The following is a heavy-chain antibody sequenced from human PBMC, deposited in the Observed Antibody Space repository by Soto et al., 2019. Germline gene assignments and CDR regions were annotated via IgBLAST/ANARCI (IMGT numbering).Heavy chain of an antibody. Sequence: SETLSLTCAAHNGSFTDYFWTWIRQSPGRGLEWIGEIHHRGGATYNPSLRSRVTISIDTSKNHFSLSLRSLTAADTAVYYCVARGMTYDFLSGPHPFDPWGHGTLVTVSS. CDR1: NGSFTDYF. CDR2: IHHRGGA. V-gene: IGHV4-34*01. D-gene: IGHD3-3*01. J-gene: IGHJ5*02. CDR3: VARGMTYDFLSGPHPFDP.